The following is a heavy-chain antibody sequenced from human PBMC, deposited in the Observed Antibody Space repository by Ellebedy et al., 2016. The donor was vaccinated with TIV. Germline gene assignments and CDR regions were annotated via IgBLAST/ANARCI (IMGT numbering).Heavy chain of an antibody. V-gene: IGHV3-23*01. CDR1: GFTFSNYA. D-gene: IGHD2-15*01. CDR3: AKAPIETCRGVICYPFDN. J-gene: IGHJ4*02. Sequence: GESQKISCAASGFTFSNYAMSWVRQAPGKGLEWVSAITGNGINTYHTDSVKGRFTISRDNSKNTLYLQMNSLRAEDTAVYSCAKAPIETCRGVICYPFDNWGLGTLVTVSS. CDR2: ITGNGINT.